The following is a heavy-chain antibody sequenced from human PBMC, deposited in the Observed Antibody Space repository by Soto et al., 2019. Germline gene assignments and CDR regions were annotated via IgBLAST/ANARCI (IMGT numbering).Heavy chain of an antibody. V-gene: IGHV4-59*01. Sequence: PSETLSLTCTVSGGSISSYYWSWLRQPPGKGLEWIGYIYYSGSTNYNPSLKSRVTISVDTSKNQFSLKLSSVTAADTAVYYCARSVFLDYWGQGTLVTVSS. CDR2: IYYSGST. CDR3: ARSVFLDY. J-gene: IGHJ4*02. CDR1: GGSISSYY. D-gene: IGHD2-8*01.